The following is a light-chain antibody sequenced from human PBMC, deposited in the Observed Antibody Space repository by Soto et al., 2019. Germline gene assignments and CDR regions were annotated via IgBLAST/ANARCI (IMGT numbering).Light chain of an antibody. Sequence: EIVLTQSPGTLSLSPGDRATLSCRASQSVGSNYLAWYQQKPGQAPRLLIFAASSRATGIPDRFDGSGSETDFSLTISRLEPEDFALYYCQQYGNSPWTFGQGTKVEI. CDR3: QQYGNSPWT. CDR2: AAS. CDR1: QSVGSNY. V-gene: IGKV3-20*01. J-gene: IGKJ1*01.